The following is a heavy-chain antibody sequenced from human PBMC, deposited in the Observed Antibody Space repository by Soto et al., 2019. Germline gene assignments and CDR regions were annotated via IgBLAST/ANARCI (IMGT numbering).Heavy chain of an antibody. Sequence: GGSLRLSCVGSGFTFSNYSINWVRQAPGKGLEWVSSISSRSDIYYADSVKGRFTISRDNAKNSVSLQMNSLRAEDTAVYYCAREYTAWLLAYGLDDWGQRTTVTVSS. CDR3: AREYTAWLLAYGLDD. V-gene: IGHV3-21*01. CDR2: ISSRSDI. J-gene: IGHJ6*02. D-gene: IGHD2-2*02. CDR1: GFTFSNYS.